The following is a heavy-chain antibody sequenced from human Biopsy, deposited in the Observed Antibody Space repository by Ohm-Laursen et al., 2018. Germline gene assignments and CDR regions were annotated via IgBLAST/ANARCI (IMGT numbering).Heavy chain of an antibody. J-gene: IGHJ3*01. D-gene: IGHD1-26*01. CDR2: ISWNSGII. CDR1: GFSIDDHA. V-gene: IGHV3-9*01. Sequence: SLRLSCTASGFSIDDHALHWVRQGPGRGLEWVLGISWNSGIIAYADSVKGRFTISRDNGKNSLDLQMNSLRAEDTAVYYCARLNSGTYDASDLWGQGTMVIVSS. CDR3: ARLNSGTYDASDL.